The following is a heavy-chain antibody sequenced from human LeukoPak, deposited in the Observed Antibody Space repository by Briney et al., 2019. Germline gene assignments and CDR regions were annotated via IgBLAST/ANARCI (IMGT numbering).Heavy chain of an antibody. CDR3: ARDESYYDSSGYPT. J-gene: IGHJ5*02. V-gene: IGHV4-39*07. D-gene: IGHD3-22*01. Sequence: IPSETLSFTCTVSGGSISSSSYYWGWIRQPPGKGLEWIGSIYYSGSTYYNPSLKSRVTISVDTSKNQFSLKLSSVTAADTAVYYCARDESYYDSSGYPTWGQETLVTVSS. CDR1: GGSISSSSYY. CDR2: IYYSGST.